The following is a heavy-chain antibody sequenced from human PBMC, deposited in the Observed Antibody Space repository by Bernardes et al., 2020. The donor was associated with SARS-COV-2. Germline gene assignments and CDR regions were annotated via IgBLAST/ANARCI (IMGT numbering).Heavy chain of an antibody. CDR1: GFTFSSCG. D-gene: IGHD3-10*01. CDR3: VKVLLWFGES. J-gene: IGHJ1*01. V-gene: IGHV3-64D*06. CDR2: ISADGNSP. Sequence: GGTLRLSCSASGFTFSSCGMHWVRKGPGKGLEYVSAISADGNSPYYADSVKDRFTISRDNSKNTLYPQMSSLRPDDTAVYYCVKVLLWFGESWGQGTLVTVSS.